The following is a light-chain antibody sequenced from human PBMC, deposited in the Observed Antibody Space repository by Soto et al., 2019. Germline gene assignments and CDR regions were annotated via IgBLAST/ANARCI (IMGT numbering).Light chain of an antibody. CDR1: QGINNY. V-gene: IGKV1-16*01. CDR3: QQYNNYWT. Sequence: DIQMTQSPSSLSASVGDRVTITFRASQGINNYLVWFQQKPGKAPKLLIYKASSLESGVPSRFSGSGSGTEFTLTISSLQPDDFATYYCQQYNNYWTFGQGTKVDI. J-gene: IGKJ1*01. CDR2: KAS.